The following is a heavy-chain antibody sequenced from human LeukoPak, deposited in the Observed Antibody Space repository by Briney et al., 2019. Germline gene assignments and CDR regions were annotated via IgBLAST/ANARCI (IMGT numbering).Heavy chain of an antibody. V-gene: IGHV3-11*01. J-gene: IGHJ6*02. CDR2: ISSSGSTI. CDR1: GFTFSDYY. D-gene: IGHD6-13*01. CDR3: ARGSSAAGYDYYGMDV. Sequence: GGSLRLSCAASGFTFSDYYMSWIRQAPGKGLEWVSYISSSGSTIYYADSVKGRFTISRDNAQNSLYLQMNSLRAEDTAVYYCARGSSAAGYDYYGMDVWGQGTTVTVYS.